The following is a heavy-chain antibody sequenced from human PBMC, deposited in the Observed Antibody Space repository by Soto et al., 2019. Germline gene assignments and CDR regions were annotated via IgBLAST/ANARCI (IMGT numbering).Heavy chain of an antibody. CDR1: GGSISSYY. Sequence: QVQLQESGPGLVKPSETLSLTCTVSGGSISSYYWSWIRQPPGKGLEWIGFIYNSGSTNYNPSLKSRVTIPMDTSRNQFSLILSSVTAADTAVYYCARAPYGSGTKPYYFDYWGQGTLVTVSS. D-gene: IGHD3-10*01. CDR3: ARAPYGSGTKPYYFDY. V-gene: IGHV4-59*01. CDR2: IYNSGST. J-gene: IGHJ4*02.